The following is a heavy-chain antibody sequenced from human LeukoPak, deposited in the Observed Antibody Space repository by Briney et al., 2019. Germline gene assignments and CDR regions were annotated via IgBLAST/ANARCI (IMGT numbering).Heavy chain of an antibody. J-gene: IGHJ4*02. V-gene: IGHV7-4-1*02. CDR1: GYTFTSYA. CDR3: ARVNDFWSGHAARY. D-gene: IGHD3-3*01. CDR2: INTNTGNP. Sequence: ASVKVSCKASGYTFTSYAMNWVRQAPGQGLEWMGWINTNTGNPTCAQGFTGRCVFSLDTSVSTAYLQISSLKAEDTAVYYCARVNDFWSGHAARYWGQGTLVTVSS.